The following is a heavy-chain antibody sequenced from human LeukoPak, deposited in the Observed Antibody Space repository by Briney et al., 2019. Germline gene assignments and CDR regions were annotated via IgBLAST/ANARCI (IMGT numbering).Heavy chain of an antibody. D-gene: IGHD6-6*01. V-gene: IGHV1-2*02. CDR1: GYTFTGYY. Sequence: ASVKVSCKASGYTFTGYYMHWVRQAPGQGLGWMGWINPNSGGTNYAQKFQGRVTMTRDTSISTAYMELSRLRSDDTAVYYCARTRLFVSQPSSIAARDFDYWGQGTLVTVSS. J-gene: IGHJ4*02. CDR2: INPNSGGT. CDR3: ARTRLFVSQPSSIAARDFDY.